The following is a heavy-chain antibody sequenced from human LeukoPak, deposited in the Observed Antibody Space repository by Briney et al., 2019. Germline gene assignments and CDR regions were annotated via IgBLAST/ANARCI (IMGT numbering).Heavy chain of an antibody. CDR1: GGTFSSYD. CDR2: IIPIFGTA. J-gene: IGHJ6*02. CDR3: ANRRRASRGYGMDV. Sequence: SVKVSCKASGGTFSSYDISWVRQAPGQGLEWMGGIIPIFGTANYAQKFQGRVTITADESTSTAYMELSSLRSEDTAVYYYANRRRASRGYGMDVWGQGITVTVSS. D-gene: IGHD1-1*01. V-gene: IGHV1-69*13.